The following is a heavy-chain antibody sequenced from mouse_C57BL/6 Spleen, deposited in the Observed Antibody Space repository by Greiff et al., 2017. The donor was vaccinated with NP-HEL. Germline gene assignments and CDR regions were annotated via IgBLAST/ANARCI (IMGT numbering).Heavy chain of an antibody. J-gene: IGHJ3*01. CDR3: VRHEGGWFAY. V-gene: IGHV10-1*01. CDR2: IRSKSNNYAT. CDR1: GFSFNTYA. Sequence: DVQLVESGGGLVQPKGSLKLSCAASGFSFNTYAMNWVRQAPGKGLEWVARIRSKSNNYATYYADSVKDRFTISRDDSESMLYLQMNNLKTEDTAMYYCVRHEGGWFAYWGQGTLVTVSA.